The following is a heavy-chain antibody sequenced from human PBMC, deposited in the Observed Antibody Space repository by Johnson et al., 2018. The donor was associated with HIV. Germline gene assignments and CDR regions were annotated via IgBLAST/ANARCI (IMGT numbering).Heavy chain of an antibody. D-gene: IGHD6-19*01. V-gene: IGHV3-30*02. Sequence: QMLLVESGGGVVQPGGSLRLSCAASGFTFADYGMHWVRQPQGKGLEWVAFIAHDESITHYADSVKGRFTMSRDNSKNTLYLQMKSLRPEDTSIYYCAKDDNLGVWYSDAFDVWGQGTVVTVSS. J-gene: IGHJ3*01. CDR2: IAHDESIT. CDR1: GFTFADYG. CDR3: AKDDNLGVWYSDAFDV.